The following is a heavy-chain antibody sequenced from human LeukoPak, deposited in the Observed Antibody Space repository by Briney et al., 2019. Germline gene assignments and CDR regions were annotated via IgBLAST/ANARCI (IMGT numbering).Heavy chain of an antibody. Sequence: GGSLRLSCVASGFTFSGSSMNWVRQAPGKGLEWVSYISSSSSTIYYADSVKGRFTISRDSAKNSLYLQMNNLRAEDTAVYYCARGHDFWVQYYFDSWGQGTLVTVSS. CDR1: GFTFSGSS. V-gene: IGHV3-48*04. CDR3: ARGHDFWVQYYFDS. J-gene: IGHJ4*02. D-gene: IGHD3-3*01. CDR2: ISSSSSTI.